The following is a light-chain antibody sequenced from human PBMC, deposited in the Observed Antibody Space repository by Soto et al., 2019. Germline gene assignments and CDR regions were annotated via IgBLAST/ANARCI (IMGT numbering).Light chain of an antibody. CDR3: QQRDSNPPT. CDR2: DAS. J-gene: IGKJ1*01. Sequence: DIQMTQSASSLSASLGDTVTVTWRASQSVSGCLAWYQQKPGEAPKLLMYDASALPRGVPSRFSGSGSGTDFNLTISSLQTEDFATYYCQQRDSNPPTFGQGTKVDIK. V-gene: IGKV1-5*01. CDR1: QSVSGC.